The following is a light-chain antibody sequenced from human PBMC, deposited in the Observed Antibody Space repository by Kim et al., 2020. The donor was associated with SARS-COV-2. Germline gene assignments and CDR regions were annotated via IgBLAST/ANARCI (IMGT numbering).Light chain of an antibody. CDR3: QVWHSGSDQWV. Sequence: SYELTQPPSVSEAPGKTATITCGGDDIGTKSVHWYQQKPGQAPVLVIYYDTDRPSGSPERFSASNSGNTATLTVSRVEAGDEADYYCQVWHSGSDQWVFGGGNQLTVL. V-gene: IGLV3-21*04. J-gene: IGLJ3*02. CDR1: DIGTKS. CDR2: YDT.